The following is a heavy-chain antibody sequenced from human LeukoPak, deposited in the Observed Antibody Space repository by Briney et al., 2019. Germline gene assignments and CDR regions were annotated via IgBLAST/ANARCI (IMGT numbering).Heavy chain of an antibody. V-gene: IGHV3-33*05. CDR3: ARDRSGWYRGAFDI. CDR1: GFTFSSYG. CDR2: ISYDGSNK. J-gene: IGHJ3*02. Sequence: PGGSLRLSCAASGFTFSSYGMHWVRQAPGKGLEWVAVISYDGSNKYYADSLKGRFTISRDNSKNTLYLQMNSLRAEDTAVYYCARDRSGWYRGAFDIWGQGTMVTVSS. D-gene: IGHD6-19*01.